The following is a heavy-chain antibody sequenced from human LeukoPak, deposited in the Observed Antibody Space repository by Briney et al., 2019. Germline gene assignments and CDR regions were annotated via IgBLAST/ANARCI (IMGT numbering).Heavy chain of an antibody. CDR1: GYTFTSYY. J-gene: IGHJ4*02. V-gene: IGHV1-46*01. CDR3: ASLSYYDFWSGYYPLDY. Sequence: ASVKVSCKASGYTFTSYYMHWVRQAPGQGLEWMGIINPSGGSTSYVQKFQGRVNMTRDTSTSTVYMELSSLRSEDTAVYYCASLSYYDFWSGYYPLDYWGQGTLVTVSS. CDR2: INPSGGST. D-gene: IGHD3-3*01.